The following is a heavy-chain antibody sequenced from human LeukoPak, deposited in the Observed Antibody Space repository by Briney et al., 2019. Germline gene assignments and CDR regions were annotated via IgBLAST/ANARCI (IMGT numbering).Heavy chain of an antibody. CDR1: VFTYGVYL. Sequence: GRSLSLSRTASVFTYGVYLMSCFRQAPGRGLEGIGFICGGTTEYASSVTGRFTISKDDSTSSANLQINSLTTEDTSVYCCSRGDGWLSVYWGQGTLVTVSS. CDR3: SRGDGWLSVY. CDR2: ICGGTT. J-gene: IGHJ4*02. V-gene: IGHV3-49*03. D-gene: IGHD6-19*01.